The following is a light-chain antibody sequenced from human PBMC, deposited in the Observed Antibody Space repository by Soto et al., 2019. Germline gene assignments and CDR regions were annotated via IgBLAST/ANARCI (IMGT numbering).Light chain of an antibody. CDR1: QGISNY. CDR3: QQYNSHSRT. V-gene: IGKV1-27*01. CDR2: AAS. Sequence: DIQMTQSPSSLSASVGDRVTITCRASQGISNYLAWYQQKPGKVPKLLIYAASTLQSGVPSRFSGSGSGTEFTLTIRSLQPDDLATYYCQQYNSHSRTFGQGTRWIS. J-gene: IGKJ1*01.